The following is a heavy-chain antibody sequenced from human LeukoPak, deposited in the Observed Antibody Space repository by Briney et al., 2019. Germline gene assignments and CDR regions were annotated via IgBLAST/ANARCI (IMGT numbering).Heavy chain of an antibody. V-gene: IGHV3-30-3*01. Sequence: GGSLRLSCAASGFIFSDYTMYWVRQAPGKGLEWVAGISGDGSNKYYADSVKGRYTISRDNTKNTLYLQVNSLRPEDTALYSCAREDYGNYYFDYWGQGTLVTVSS. D-gene: IGHD4-11*01. CDR2: ISGDGSNK. CDR3: AREDYGNYYFDY. CDR1: GFIFSDYT. J-gene: IGHJ4*02.